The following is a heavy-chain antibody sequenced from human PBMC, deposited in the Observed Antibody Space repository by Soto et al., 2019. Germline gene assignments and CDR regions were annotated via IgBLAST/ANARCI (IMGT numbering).Heavy chain of an antibody. J-gene: IGHJ4*02. D-gene: IGHD3-10*01. CDR2: IYHSGST. Sequence: QVQLQESGPGLVKPSGTLSLTCAVSGGSISSSNWWSWVRQPPGKGLEWIGEIYHSGSTNYNPSLKSRVTXSXDXSKNQFSLKLSSVTAADTAVYYCARGYSMVRGVIDYWGQGTLVTVSS. CDR1: GGSISSSNW. CDR3: ARGYSMVRGVIDY. V-gene: IGHV4-4*02.